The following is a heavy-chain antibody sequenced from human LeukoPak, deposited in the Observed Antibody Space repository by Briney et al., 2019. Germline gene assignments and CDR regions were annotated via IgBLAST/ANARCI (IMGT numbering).Heavy chain of an antibody. CDR2: IYHRGNT. Sequence: SETLSLTCSVSGFSIGTGYSWGWIRQPPGKGLEWIGTIYHRGNTYYNPSLMSRVTISLDTSKNQFSLRLTSVTAADTALYYCAREVESWFGDLLSYFDSWGQGTLVTVSS. CDR3: AREVESWFGDLLSYFDS. CDR1: GFSIGTGYS. V-gene: IGHV4-38-2*02. D-gene: IGHD3-10*01. J-gene: IGHJ4*02.